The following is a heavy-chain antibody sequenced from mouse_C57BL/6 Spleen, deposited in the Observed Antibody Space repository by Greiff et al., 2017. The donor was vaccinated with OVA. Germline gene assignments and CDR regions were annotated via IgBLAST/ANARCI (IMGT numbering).Heavy chain of an antibody. CDR2: IDPSDSYT. D-gene: IGHD4-1*01. V-gene: IGHV1-69*01. Sequence: VQLQQSGAELVMPGASVKLSCKASGYTFTSYWMHWVKQRPGQGLEWIGEIDPSDSYTNYNQKFKGKSTLTVDKSSSTAYMQLSSLTSEDSAVYYCARRRTGNPLDYWGQGTTLTVSS. J-gene: IGHJ2*01. CDR3: ARRRTGNPLDY. CDR1: GYTFTSYW.